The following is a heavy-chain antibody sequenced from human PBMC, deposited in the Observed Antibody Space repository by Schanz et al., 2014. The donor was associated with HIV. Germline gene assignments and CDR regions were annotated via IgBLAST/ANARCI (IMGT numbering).Heavy chain of an antibody. V-gene: IGHV3-30*03. CDR2: ISYDGSNK. D-gene: IGHD2-2*01. J-gene: IGHJ3*02. CDR1: GFTFSSYA. Sequence: AQLLESGGGLVQPGGSLRLSCAASGFTFSSYAMSWVRQAPGKGLEWVAVISYDGSNKYYADSVKGRFTISRDNSKNTLFLQMNSLRAEDTAVYFCARDVAGCSGTSCYSDAFDIWGQGTLVTVSS. CDR3: ARDVAGCSGTSCYSDAFDI.